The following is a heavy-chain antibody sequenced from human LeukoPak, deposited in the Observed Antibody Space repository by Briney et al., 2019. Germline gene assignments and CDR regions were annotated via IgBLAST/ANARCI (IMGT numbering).Heavy chain of an antibody. J-gene: IGHJ4*02. D-gene: IGHD6-6*01. CDR2: LWYDGTNK. V-gene: IGHV3-33*01. CDR3: ARLPTGSSLHY. Sequence: GESLKISCAASEFSFSSYGMHWVRRAPGKGLQWVASLWYDGTNKYHADSVKGRFTISRDNSQSTLYLQMNSLRAEDTAVYYCARLPTGSSLHYWGQGTLVTVSS. CDR1: EFSFSSYG.